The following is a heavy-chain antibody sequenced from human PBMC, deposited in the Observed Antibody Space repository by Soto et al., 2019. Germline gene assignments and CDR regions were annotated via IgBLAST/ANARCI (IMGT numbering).Heavy chain of an antibody. J-gene: IGHJ6*02. D-gene: IGHD3-10*01. CDR2: IYTSGST. V-gene: IGHV4-4*07. CDR3: ARSAHHYGSGSTEYGMDV. CDR1: GGSISSYY. Sequence: SETLSLTCTVSGGSISSYYWSWIRQPAGKGLEWIGRIYTSGSTNYNPSLKSRVTMSVDTSKNQFSLKLSSVTAADTAVYYCARSAHHYGSGSTEYGMDVWGQGTTVTVSS.